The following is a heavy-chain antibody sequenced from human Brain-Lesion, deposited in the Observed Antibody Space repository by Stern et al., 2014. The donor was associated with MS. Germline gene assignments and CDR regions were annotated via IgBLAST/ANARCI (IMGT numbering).Heavy chain of an antibody. CDR1: GGSISSGGYY. V-gene: IGHV4-61*02. J-gene: IGHJ6*02. CDR2: IFNSGRT. Sequence: QLQLQESGPGLVKPSQTLSLSCTVSGGSISSGGYYWSWIRPPAGKGLEWIGRIFNSGRTSYHPSLKSPVPISIDKCQNQLSLELNSRTAADTAVYARGRVVPGFQYYATDVWGQGTTVIVSS. CDR3: GRVVPGFQYYATDV. D-gene: IGHD2-2*01.